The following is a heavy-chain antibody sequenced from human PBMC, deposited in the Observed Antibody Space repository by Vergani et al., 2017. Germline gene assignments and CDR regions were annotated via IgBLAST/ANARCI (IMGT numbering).Heavy chain of an antibody. CDR1: GGSISSSSYY. Sequence: QLQLQESGPGLVKPSETLSLTCTVSGGSISSSSYYWGWIRQPPGKGLEWIGSIYYSGRTYYNPSLKSRVTISVDTSKNQFSLKLSSVTAADTAVYYCARRPILYYDCAFDIWGQGTMVTVSS. J-gene: IGHJ3*02. D-gene: IGHD3-22*01. CDR3: ARRPILYYDCAFDI. CDR2: IYYSGRT. V-gene: IGHV4-39*01.